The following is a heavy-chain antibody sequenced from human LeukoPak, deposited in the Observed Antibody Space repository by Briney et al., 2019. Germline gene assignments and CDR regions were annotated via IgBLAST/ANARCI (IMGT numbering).Heavy chain of an antibody. CDR1: GYTFTSYD. CDR3: ARAGFAYYDAFDI. V-gene: IGHV1-8*01. J-gene: IGHJ3*02. Sequence: ASVKVSCKASGYTFTSYDINWVRQATGQGLEWMGWMNPNSGNTGYAQKFQGRVTMTRNTSLTTAYMELSSLRSEGTAVYYCARAGFAYYDAFDIWGQGTMVTVSS. CDR2: MNPNSGNT. D-gene: IGHD2-8*01.